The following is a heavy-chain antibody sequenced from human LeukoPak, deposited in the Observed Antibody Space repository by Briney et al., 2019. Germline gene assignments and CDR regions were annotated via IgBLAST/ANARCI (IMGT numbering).Heavy chain of an antibody. J-gene: IGHJ4*02. CDR2: ISGSGGST. CDR3: AKDLTMIVVVNFDY. Sequence: GGSLRLSCAASGFTFSSYAMSWVRQAPGKGLEWVSGISGSGGSTYYADSVKGRFTISRDNSKNTLYLQMNSLSAEDTAVYYCAKDLTMIVVVNFDYWGQGTLATVSS. V-gene: IGHV3-23*01. CDR1: GFTFSSYA. D-gene: IGHD3-22*01.